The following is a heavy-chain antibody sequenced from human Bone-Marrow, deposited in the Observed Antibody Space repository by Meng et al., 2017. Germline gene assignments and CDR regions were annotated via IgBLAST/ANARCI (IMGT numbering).Heavy chain of an antibody. Sequence: GGPLRPSCAASGFTFSSYSMNWARKAPGKGLEWVSSISSSSSYIYYADSVKGRFTNSRDNAKNSLYLQMNSLRAEDTAVYYCARDRRGYSGYGDYWGQGTLVTVSS. CDR3: ARDRRGYSGYGDY. D-gene: IGHD5-12*01. CDR1: GFTFSSYS. V-gene: IGHV3-21*01. CDR2: ISSSSSYI. J-gene: IGHJ4*02.